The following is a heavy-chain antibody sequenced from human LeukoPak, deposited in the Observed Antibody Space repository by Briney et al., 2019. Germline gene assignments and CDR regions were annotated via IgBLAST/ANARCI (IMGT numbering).Heavy chain of an antibody. CDR2: INHSGST. J-gene: IGHJ5*02. D-gene: IGHD6-19*01. CDR1: GGSFSGYY. V-gene: IGHV4-34*01. Sequence: SETLSLTCAVYGGSFSGYYWSWIRQPPGKGLEWIGEINHSGSTNYNPSLKSRVPISVDTSKNQFSLKLSSVTAADTAVYYCARGFGIAVAGSNWFDPWGQGTLVTVSS. CDR3: ARGFGIAVAGSNWFDP.